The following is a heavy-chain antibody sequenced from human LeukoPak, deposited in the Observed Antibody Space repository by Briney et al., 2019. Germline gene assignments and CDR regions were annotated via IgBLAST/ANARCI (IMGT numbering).Heavy chain of an antibody. V-gene: IGHV3-11*03. CDR2: ISSTTSYT. J-gene: IGHJ4*02. CDR1: GFTFSDYY. Sequence: GGSLRLSCAASGFTFSDYYMSWIRQAPGKGLEWLSYISSTTSYTDYADSVKGRFTISRDNAKNSLYLQMNSLRAEDTAVYYCARSSYTSGSFYFDYWGQGTQVTVSA. D-gene: IGHD3-10*01. CDR3: ARSSYTSGSFYFDY.